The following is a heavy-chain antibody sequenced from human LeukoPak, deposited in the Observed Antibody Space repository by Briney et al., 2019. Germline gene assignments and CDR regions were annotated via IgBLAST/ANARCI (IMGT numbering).Heavy chain of an antibody. Sequence: ASVKVSCKASGYTFTGYYIHWVRQAPGQGLEWMGWINPDSGGTNYAQKLQGRVTMTTDTSTSTAYMELRSLRSDDTAVYYCARDKLYDILTGYFVRPYNWFDPWGQGTLVTVSS. CDR3: ARDKLYDILTGYFVRPYNWFDP. V-gene: IGHV1-2*02. CDR2: INPDSGGT. D-gene: IGHD3-9*01. J-gene: IGHJ5*02. CDR1: GYTFTGYY.